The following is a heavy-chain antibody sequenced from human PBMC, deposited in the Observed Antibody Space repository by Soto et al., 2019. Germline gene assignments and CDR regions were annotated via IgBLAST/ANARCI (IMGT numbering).Heavy chain of an antibody. J-gene: IGHJ4*02. Sequence: QVQLVQSGAEVRKPGASVKVSCKASGYIVTNYAISWVREAPGQGPEWMGWISGYNGDTNTHYSQKFQGRVTLTTGMSTTTAYMELRSLRSDDTAVYYCARDNDVWTGYFFDHWGQGTLVTVSS. CDR1: GYIVTNYA. CDR2: ISGYNGDTNT. CDR3: ARDNDVWTGYFFDH. V-gene: IGHV1-18*01. D-gene: IGHD3-3*01.